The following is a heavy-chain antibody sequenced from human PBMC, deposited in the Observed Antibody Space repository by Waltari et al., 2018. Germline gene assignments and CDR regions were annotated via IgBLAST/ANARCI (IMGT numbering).Heavy chain of an antibody. D-gene: IGHD3-16*02. CDR3: ARGYRYASSERFYLDY. J-gene: IGHJ4*02. V-gene: IGHV1-69*12. CDR1: GLSIRGYT. CDR2: FIPLSGSQ. Sequence: QVQLAPSGAEGKSPGSSVTLSCKASGLSIRGYTLSWVRQAPGQGLEWMGGFIPLSGSQIYTQKFQGRLTITADGSTRTTVMELRNLRYEDTAVYFCARGYRYASSERFYLDYWGQGTPVIVSS.